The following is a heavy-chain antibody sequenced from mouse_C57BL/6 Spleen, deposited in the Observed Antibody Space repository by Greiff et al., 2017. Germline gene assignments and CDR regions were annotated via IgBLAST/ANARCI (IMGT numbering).Heavy chain of an antibody. J-gene: IGHJ2*01. CDR1: GYTFTSYW. V-gene: IGHV1-55*01. CDR3: ARDATVVAETFDY. D-gene: IGHD1-1*01. CDR2: IYPGSGST. Sequence: VQLQQPGAELVKPGASVKMSCKASGYTFTSYWITWVKQRPGQSLEWIGDIYPGSGSTNYNEKFKSKATLTVDTSSSTAYMQLSSLTSEDSAVYYCARDATVVAETFDYWGQGTTLTVSS.